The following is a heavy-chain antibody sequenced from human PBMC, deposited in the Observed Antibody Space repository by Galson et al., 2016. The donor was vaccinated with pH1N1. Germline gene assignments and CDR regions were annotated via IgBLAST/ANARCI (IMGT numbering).Heavy chain of an antibody. J-gene: IGHJ4*02. V-gene: IGHV5-51*01. CDR3: AREAPSGFYSH. Sequence: QSGAEVKKSGESLKISCEASGYTFTDYWIGWVRQTPGTGLEWIGIIYPRDSDTRYRPSFQGPVTFSPDESISSASLQWSSLKASDSGIYYRAREAPSGFYSHWGQGTLVTVSS. CDR1: GYTFTDYW. D-gene: IGHD3-22*01. CDR2: IYPRDSDT.